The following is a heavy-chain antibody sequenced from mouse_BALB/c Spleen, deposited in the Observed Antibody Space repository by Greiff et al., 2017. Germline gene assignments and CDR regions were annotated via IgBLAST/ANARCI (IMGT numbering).Heavy chain of an antibody. J-gene: IGHJ4*01. Sequence: QVQLQQSGAELVRPGASVTLSCKASGYTFTDYEMHWVKQTPVHGLEWIGAIDPETGGTAYNQKFKGKATLTADKSSSTAYMELRSLTSEDSAVYYCTHYDGGMDYWGQGTSVTVSS. D-gene: IGHD1-2*01. CDR1: GYTFTDYE. V-gene: IGHV1-15*01. CDR3: THYDGGMDY. CDR2: IDPETGGT.